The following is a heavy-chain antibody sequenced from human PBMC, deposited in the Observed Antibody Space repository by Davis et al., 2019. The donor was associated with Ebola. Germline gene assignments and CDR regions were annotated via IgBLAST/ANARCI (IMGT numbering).Heavy chain of an antibody. CDR1: GFTFSDYY. CDR2: ISSSGSTI. Sequence: GESLKISCAASGFTFSDYYMSWIRQAPGKGLEWVSYISSSGSTIYYADSVKGRFTISRDNAKNSLYLQMNSLRAEDTAVYYCARVSGQIDFWSGYPTDGGMDVWGQGTTVTVSS. D-gene: IGHD3-3*01. J-gene: IGHJ6*02. CDR3: ARVSGQIDFWSGYPTDGGMDV. V-gene: IGHV3-11*01.